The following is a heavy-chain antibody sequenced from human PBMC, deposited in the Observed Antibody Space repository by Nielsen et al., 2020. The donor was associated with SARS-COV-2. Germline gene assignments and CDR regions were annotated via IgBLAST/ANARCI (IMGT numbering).Heavy chain of an antibody. CDR3: TKRGLCSSANCYHHFDS. J-gene: IGHJ4*02. D-gene: IGHD2-2*01. V-gene: IGHV3-23*01. CDR1: GFTFNTYA. CDR2: ITPDGITT. Sequence: GGSLRLSCAASGFTFNTYAMSWIRQAPGKGLEWVAAITPDGITTFYADSGKGRFTISRDNSKNTLFLQMNSLRAEDTAVYYCTKRGLCSSANCYHHFDSWGLGTLVTVSS.